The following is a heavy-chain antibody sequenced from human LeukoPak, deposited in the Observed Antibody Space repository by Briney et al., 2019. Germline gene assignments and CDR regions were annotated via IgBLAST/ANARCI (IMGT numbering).Heavy chain of an antibody. V-gene: IGHV1-69*13. D-gene: IGHD1-26*01. CDR1: GGTFSSYA. J-gene: IGHJ4*02. CDR2: IIPIFGTA. Sequence: SVKVSCKASGGTFSSYAISWVRQALGQGLEWMGGIIPIFGTANYAQKFQGRVTITADESTSTAYMELSSLRSEDTAVYYCARALRELPIFDYWGQGTLVTVSS. CDR3: ARALRELPIFDY.